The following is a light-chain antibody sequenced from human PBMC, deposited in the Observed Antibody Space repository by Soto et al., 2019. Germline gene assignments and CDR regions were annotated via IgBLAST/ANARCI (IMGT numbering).Light chain of an antibody. CDR1: SSDVGGWPH. Sequence: QSALTQPASVSASPGQSITISCAGTSSDVGGWPHVSWYQQHPGKAPKLVIYEVSNRPSGVSSRFSGSKSGSTASLTISGLQAEDEADYYCSSYTCSSTLVFGGGTKLTVL. CDR3: SSYTCSSTLV. CDR2: EVS. V-gene: IGLV2-14*01. J-gene: IGLJ2*01.